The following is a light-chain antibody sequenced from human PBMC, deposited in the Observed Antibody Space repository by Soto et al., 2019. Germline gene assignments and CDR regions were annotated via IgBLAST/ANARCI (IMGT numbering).Light chain of an antibody. V-gene: IGLV2-8*01. Sequence: QSVLTQPPSASGSPGQSVAISCTGTSSDVGGYNYVSWYQQHPGKAPKLMIYEVNKRPSGVRDRFSGSKSGNTASLTVSGLQAEDEADYYCCSDAGSSNVFGTGTKLTVL. CDR3: CSDAGSSNV. J-gene: IGLJ1*01. CDR1: SSDVGGYNY. CDR2: EVN.